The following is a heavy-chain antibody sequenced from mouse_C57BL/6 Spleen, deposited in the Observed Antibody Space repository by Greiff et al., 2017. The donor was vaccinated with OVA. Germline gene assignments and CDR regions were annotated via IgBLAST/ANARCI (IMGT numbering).Heavy chain of an antibody. V-gene: IGHV1-50*01. CDR3: ARYERTWFAY. CDR1: GYTFTSYW. J-gene: IGHJ3*01. D-gene: IGHD2-10*02. Sequence: QVQLQQPGAELVKPGASVKLSCKASGYTFTSYWMQWVKQRPGQGLEWIGEIDPSDSYTNYNQKFKGKATLTVDTSSSTAYMQLSSLTSEDSAVYYCARYERTWFAYWGQGTLVTVSA. CDR2: IDPSDSYT.